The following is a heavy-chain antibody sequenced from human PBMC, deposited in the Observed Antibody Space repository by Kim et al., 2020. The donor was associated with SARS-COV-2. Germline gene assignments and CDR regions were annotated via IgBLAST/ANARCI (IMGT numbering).Heavy chain of an antibody. D-gene: IGHD1-26*01. V-gene: IGHV3-11*05. J-gene: IGHJ6*02. Sequence: KGRFTISRDNAKNSLYLQMNSLRAEDTAVYYCARDSKIVGATYYYYYGMDVWGQGTTVTVSS. CDR3: ARDSKIVGATYYYYYGMDV.